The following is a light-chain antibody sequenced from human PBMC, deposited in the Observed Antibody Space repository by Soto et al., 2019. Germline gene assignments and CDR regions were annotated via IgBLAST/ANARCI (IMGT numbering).Light chain of an antibody. CDR1: QSVLYSSNNNNY. Sequence: DIVMTQSPDSLTVSLGERATINCKSSQSVLYSSNNNNYLAWYQQQPGQPPKLLIYWASTRESGVPDRFSGSGSETDFTLTISDLQAEDVAVYYCQQYYDLPWTFGQGTKVEIK. J-gene: IGKJ1*01. CDR3: QQYYDLPWT. CDR2: WAS. V-gene: IGKV4-1*01.